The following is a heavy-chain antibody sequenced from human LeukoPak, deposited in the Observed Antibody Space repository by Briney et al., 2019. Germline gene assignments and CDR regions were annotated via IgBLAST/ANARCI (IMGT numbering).Heavy chain of an antibody. Sequence: GGSLRLSCAASGFTFSSYAMSWVRQAPGKGLEWISSISDSGSYTYYADSVKGRFTISRDNSKNTVYLQMNSLRDEETAVYYCATRSFYYGMDVWGQGTTVTVSS. CDR1: GFTFSSYA. CDR3: ATRSFYYGMDV. J-gene: IGHJ6*02. CDR2: ISDSGSYT. V-gene: IGHV3-23*01.